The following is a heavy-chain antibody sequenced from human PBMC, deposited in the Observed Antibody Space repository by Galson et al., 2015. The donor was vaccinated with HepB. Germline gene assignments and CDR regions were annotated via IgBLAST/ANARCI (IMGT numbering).Heavy chain of an antibody. V-gene: IGHV3-30*04. J-gene: IGHJ4*02. CDR2: ISYDGSNK. Sequence: SLRLSCAASGFTFSSYAMHWVRQAPGKGLEWVAVISYDGSNKYYADSVKGRFTISRDNSKNTLYLQMNSLRAEDTAVYYCARGQIGYFDYWGQGTLVTVSS. CDR1: GFTFSSYA. CDR3: ARGQIGYFDY.